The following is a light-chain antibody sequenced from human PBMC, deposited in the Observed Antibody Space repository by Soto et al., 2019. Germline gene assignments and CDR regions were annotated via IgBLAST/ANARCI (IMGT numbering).Light chain of an antibody. CDR2: GNS. J-gene: IGLJ2*01. CDR1: SSNIGAGYD. CDR3: QSYDSSLSMV. V-gene: IGLV1-40*01. Sequence: QSVLTQPPSVSGAPGQRVTISCTGSSSNIGAGYDVHWYQQLPGTAPKLLIYGNSNRPSGVPDRFSGSKSGTSASLAITGLQAEDEADYYCQSYDSSLSMVXGGGTQLTVL.